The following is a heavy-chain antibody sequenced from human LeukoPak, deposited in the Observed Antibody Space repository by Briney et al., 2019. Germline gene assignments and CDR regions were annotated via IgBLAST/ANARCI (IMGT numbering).Heavy chain of an antibody. V-gene: IGHV5-51*01. D-gene: IGHD5-18*01. CDR3: ARTRGYSYGPPFDF. Sequence: LGESLKISCRGSGYTFTSYWIGWVRQMPGKGPEWMGIIQPGDSDTRYSPSFQGQVTISADKSITIAYLQWSSLKASDTAMYYCARTRGYSYGPPFDFWGQGTLVTVSS. CDR2: IQPGDSDT. J-gene: IGHJ4*02. CDR1: GYTFTSYW.